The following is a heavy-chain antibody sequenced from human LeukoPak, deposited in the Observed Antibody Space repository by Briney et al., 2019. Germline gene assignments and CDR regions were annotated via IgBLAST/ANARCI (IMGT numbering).Heavy chain of an antibody. CDR2: ISSSSSYI. CDR3: AREGPLGYCSSTSCYADAFDI. V-gene: IGHV3-21*01. Sequence: PGGSLRLSCAASGFTFSSYSMNWVRQAPGKGLEWVSSISSSSSYIYYADSVKGRFTISRDNAKNSLYLQMNSLRAEDTAVYYCAREGPLGYCSSTSCYADAFDIWGQGTMVTVSS. CDR1: GFTFSSYS. D-gene: IGHD2-2*01. J-gene: IGHJ3*02.